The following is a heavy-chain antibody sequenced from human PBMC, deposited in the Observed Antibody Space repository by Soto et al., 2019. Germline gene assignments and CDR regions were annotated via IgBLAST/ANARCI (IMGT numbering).Heavy chain of an antibody. Sequence: PEALSLTYSGYGGFISTCCYHRCRIHKHPGKVLEWRGSLYYSGSTYYNPPFKSRVTISVETSKNQFSLKLSSVTAADTAVYYCARQGVLLWFGESTYRMDVWGQGPTVT. CDR2: LYYSGST. V-gene: IGHV4-39*01. CDR3: ARQGVLLWFGESTYRMDV. D-gene: IGHD3-10*01. CDR1: GGFISTCCYH. J-gene: IGHJ6*02.